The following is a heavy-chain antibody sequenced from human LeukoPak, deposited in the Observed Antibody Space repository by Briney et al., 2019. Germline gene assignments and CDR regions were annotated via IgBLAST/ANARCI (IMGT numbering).Heavy chain of an antibody. J-gene: IGHJ5*02. CDR2: INPNSGGT. V-gene: IGHV1-2*02. CDR1: GYTFTGYY. Sequence: ASVKVSCKASGYTFTGYYMHWVRQAPGQGLEWMGWINPNSGGTNYAQKFQGRVTMTRDTSISTAYMELSRLRSDDTAVYYRARGAYGDYVVDWFDPWGQGTLVTVSS. CDR3: ARGAYGDYVVDWFDP. D-gene: IGHD4-17*01.